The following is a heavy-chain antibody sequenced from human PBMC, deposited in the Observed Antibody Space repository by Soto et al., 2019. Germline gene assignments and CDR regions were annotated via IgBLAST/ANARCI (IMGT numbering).Heavy chain of an antibody. CDR3: GGGHYFSDY. D-gene: IGHD3-16*01. Sequence: QVQLVESGGGVVQPGRSLRLSCAASGFTFSSYGMHWVRQAPGKGLEWVALISNDGSNKYYVDSVKGRFTISRDNSKNPLYLHMNSLRAEDPAVYYCGGGHYFSDYWGQGTLITVSS. V-gene: IGHV3-30*03. J-gene: IGHJ4*02. CDR2: ISNDGSNK. CDR1: GFTFSSYG.